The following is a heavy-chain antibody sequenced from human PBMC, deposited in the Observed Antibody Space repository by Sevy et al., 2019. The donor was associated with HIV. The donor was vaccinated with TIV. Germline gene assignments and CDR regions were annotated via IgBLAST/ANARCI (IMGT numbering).Heavy chain of an antibody. CDR2: FSFGCGRI. CDR3: AREGCTQPHDY. D-gene: IGHD2-8*01. CDR1: GFTFAKYS. Sequence: GGSLRLSCAASGFTFAKYSMSWVRQAPGKGLEWVSTFSFGCGRINYADSVKGRLPISTDDSKNTLFLQMNSLRAEDTATYFCAREGCTQPHDYWGQGTLVTVSS. V-gene: IGHV3-23*01. J-gene: IGHJ4*02.